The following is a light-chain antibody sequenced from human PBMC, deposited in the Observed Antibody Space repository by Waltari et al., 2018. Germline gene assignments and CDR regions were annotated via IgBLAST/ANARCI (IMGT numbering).Light chain of an antibody. Sequence: DIQMTQSPSTVSASLGDRVTITCRASQNLNTFFSWYQQKPGAVPNLLIYDASTLERGVPSRFSGSGSGTDFTLTISDLQPEDSATYYCQQLKDYPTTFGRGTRLEIK. J-gene: IGKJ5*01. CDR2: DAS. CDR3: QQLKDYPTT. V-gene: IGKV1-5*01. CDR1: QNLNTF.